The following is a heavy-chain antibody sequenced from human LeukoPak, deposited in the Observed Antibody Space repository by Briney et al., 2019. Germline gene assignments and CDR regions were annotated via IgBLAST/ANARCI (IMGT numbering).Heavy chain of an antibody. CDR1: GGTFSSYA. CDR3: ARNSYYYGSGSYYPYYYYYYGMDV. Sequence: SVTVSCTASGGTFSSYAISWVRQAPGQGLEWMGGIIPTFGTANYAQKFQGRVTITADESTSTAYMELSSLRSEDTAVYYCARNSYYYGSGSYYPYYYYYYGMDVWGQGTTVTVSS. CDR2: IIPTFGTA. J-gene: IGHJ6*02. D-gene: IGHD3-10*01. V-gene: IGHV1-69*13.